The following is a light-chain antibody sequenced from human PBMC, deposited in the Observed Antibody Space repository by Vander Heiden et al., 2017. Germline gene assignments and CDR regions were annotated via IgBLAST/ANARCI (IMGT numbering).Light chain of an antibody. CDR1: QSLLHSNGFNY. CDR2: FGS. V-gene: IGKV2-28*01. CDR3: RQDLQTPFT. J-gene: IGKJ3*01. Sequence: DIVMTQSPLSLPVTPGEPASISCRSSQSLLHSNGFNYLDWYVQKPGQSPQLLIYFGSNRATGVPERFSGSGSGTDFTLKISRVEAEDVGVYYCRQDLQTPFTFGHGTKVEIK.